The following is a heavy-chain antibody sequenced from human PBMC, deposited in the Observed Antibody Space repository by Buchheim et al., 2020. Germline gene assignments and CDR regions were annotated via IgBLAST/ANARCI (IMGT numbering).Heavy chain of an antibody. J-gene: IGHJ4*02. Sequence: QVQLVESGGGVVQPGRSLRLSCAASGFTFSSYAMEWVRQSPGKGPEWVAAISNDGINKYYADSVKGRFTISRDNSKSTLYLHMNNLRAEDAAVYYCARTVAGDYWGQGTL. CDR1: GFTFSSYA. D-gene: IGHD6-19*01. V-gene: IGHV3-30*01. CDR3: ARTVAGDY. CDR2: ISNDGINK.